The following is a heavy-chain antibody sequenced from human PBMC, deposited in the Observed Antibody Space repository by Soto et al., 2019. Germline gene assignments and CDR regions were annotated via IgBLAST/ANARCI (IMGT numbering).Heavy chain of an antibody. CDR2: IYPGDSDT. V-gene: IGHV5-51*01. J-gene: IGHJ4*02. D-gene: IGHD6-13*01. CDR3: ARARIVAAGTIVDY. CDR1: GYSFTSYW. Sequence: GESLKISCKGSGYSFTSYWIGWVRQMPGKGLEWMGIIYPGDSDTRYSPSFQGQVTISADKSISTAYLQWSSLKAADTAVYFCARARIVAAGTIVDYWGQGTLVTVSS.